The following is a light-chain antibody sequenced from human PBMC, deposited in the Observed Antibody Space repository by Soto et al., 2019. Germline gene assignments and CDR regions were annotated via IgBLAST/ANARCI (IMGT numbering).Light chain of an antibody. CDR1: RRVGRS. CDR2: DAS. Sequence: ETVLTQSQATLSLSPGERATLSCRASRRVGRSLAWYQQNPGQAPRLLIYDASNRATGIPARFSGSGSGTDFTLTISSLEPEDFAIYYCQQRTNWHLTFGGGTKVEIK. CDR3: QQRTNWHLT. J-gene: IGKJ4*02. V-gene: IGKV3-11*01.